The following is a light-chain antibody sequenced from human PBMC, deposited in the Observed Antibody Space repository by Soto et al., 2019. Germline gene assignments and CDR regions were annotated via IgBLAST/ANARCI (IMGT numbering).Light chain of an antibody. Sequence: EIVLTQSPGTLSLSPGERATLFCRASRSVSSSYLAWYQQRPGQAPRLLIYGVSSRATGIPDRFSGSGSGTDFTLTINRLEPEDFAVYYCQLYGISPHFGQGTRLE. CDR2: GVS. CDR3: QLYGISPH. J-gene: IGKJ5*01. CDR1: RSVSSSY. V-gene: IGKV3-20*01.